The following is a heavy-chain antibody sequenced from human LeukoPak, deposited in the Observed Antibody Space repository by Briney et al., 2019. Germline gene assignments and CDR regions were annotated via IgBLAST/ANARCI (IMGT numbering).Heavy chain of an antibody. J-gene: IGHJ4*02. CDR2: IKEDGSET. D-gene: IGHD1-14*01. CDR3: ARDSFETDIDY. Sequence: GGSLRLSCAVSGFTFSTYWMSWVRRAPGKGLEWVANIKEDGSETYYVDSLKGRFTISRDNVKNSLYLQINSLRADDSAVYYCARDSFETDIDYWGPGTLVTVSS. V-gene: IGHV3-7*01. CDR1: GFTFSTYW.